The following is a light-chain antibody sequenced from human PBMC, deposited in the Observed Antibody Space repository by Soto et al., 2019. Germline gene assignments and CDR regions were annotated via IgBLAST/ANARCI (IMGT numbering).Light chain of an antibody. CDR3: QQYYSTPYT. J-gene: IGKJ2*01. CDR2: WAS. CDR1: QSVLYSSNNKNY. Sequence: DIVMTQSPDSLAVSLGERATINCKSSQSVLYSSNNKNYLAWYQQKPGQPPKLLIYWASARESGVPDRFSVSGSETDFTLTISSLQAEDVAVYYCQQYYSTPYTFGQGTKLEIK. V-gene: IGKV4-1*01.